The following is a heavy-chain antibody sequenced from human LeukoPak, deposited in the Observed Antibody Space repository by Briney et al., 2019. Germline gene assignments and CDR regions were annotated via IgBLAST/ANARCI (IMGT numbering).Heavy chain of an antibody. Sequence: SVKVSCKASGGTFSSYAISWVRQAPGQGLEWMGRIIPIFGTANYAQKFQGRVTINTDESTSTAYMELSSLRSEDTAVYYCARTRDCSSTSCYYYRTAFDYWGQGTLVTVSS. V-gene: IGHV1-69*05. J-gene: IGHJ4*02. CDR1: GGTFSSYA. CDR2: IIPIFGTA. CDR3: ARTRDCSSTSCYYYRTAFDY. D-gene: IGHD2-2*01.